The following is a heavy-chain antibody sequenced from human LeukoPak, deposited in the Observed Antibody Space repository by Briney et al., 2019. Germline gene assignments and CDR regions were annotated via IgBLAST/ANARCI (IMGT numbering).Heavy chain of an antibody. CDR1: GDSKSTYS. CDR2: ISSAGVT. Sequence: SETLSLTCTVSGDSKSTYSWNWIRQPPGKGLEWIGRISSAGVTKYNPSLKSRITFSLDTSRNQFSLKLTSVTAADTAVYFCARQSSTTVLYYFDYWGQGTLVTVSS. J-gene: IGHJ4*02. V-gene: IGHV4-59*08. D-gene: IGHD4-11*01. CDR3: ARQSSTTVLYYFDY.